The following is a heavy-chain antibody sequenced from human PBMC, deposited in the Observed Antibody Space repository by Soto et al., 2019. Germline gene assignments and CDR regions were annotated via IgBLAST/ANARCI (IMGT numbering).Heavy chain of an antibody. J-gene: IGHJ4*02. D-gene: IGHD6-19*01. Sequence: SETLSLTCTVSGGSISSSSYYWGWIRQPPGKGLEWIGSIYYSGSTYYNPSLKSRVTISVDTSKNQFSLKLSSVTAADTAVYYCARHSEQWPSSHFDYWGQGTMVTVSS. CDR1: GGSISSSSYY. V-gene: IGHV4-39*01. CDR2: IYYSGST. CDR3: ARHSEQWPSSHFDY.